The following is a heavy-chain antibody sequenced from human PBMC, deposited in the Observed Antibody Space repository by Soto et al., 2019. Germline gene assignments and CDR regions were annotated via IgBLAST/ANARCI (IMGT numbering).Heavy chain of an antibody. CDR1: GFTFSSYG. Sequence: QVQLVESGGGVVQPGRSLRLSCAASGFTFSSYGMHWVRQAPGKGLEWVAVIWYDGSNKYYADSVKGRFTISRDNSKNTLYLQMNSLRAEDTAVYYCARDEDMTYGMDVWGQGTTVTVSS. D-gene: IGHD2-15*01. CDR3: ARDEDMTYGMDV. J-gene: IGHJ6*02. V-gene: IGHV3-33*01. CDR2: IWYDGSNK.